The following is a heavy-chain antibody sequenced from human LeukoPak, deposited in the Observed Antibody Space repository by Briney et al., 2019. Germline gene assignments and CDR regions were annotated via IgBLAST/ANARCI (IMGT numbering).Heavy chain of an antibody. CDR3: ARDRIYCSGGSCSHGAFDI. D-gene: IGHD2-15*01. V-gene: IGHV1-46*01. CDR2: INPSGGST. J-gene: IGHJ3*02. CDR1: GYTFTSYY. Sequence: ASVKVSCKASGYTFTSYYMHWVRQAPGQGLEWMGIINPSGGSTSYAQKFQGRVTMTRDMSTSTVYMELSSLRSEDTAVYYCARDRIYCSGGSCSHGAFDIWGQGTMVTVSS.